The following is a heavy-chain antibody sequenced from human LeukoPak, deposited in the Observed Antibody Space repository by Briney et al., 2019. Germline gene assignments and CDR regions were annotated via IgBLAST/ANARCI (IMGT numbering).Heavy chain of an antibody. V-gene: IGHV1-69*13. Sequence: ASVTVSCKASGYTFTSYAMHWVRQAPGQGLEWMGGIIPIFGTANYAQKFQGRVTITADESTSTAYMELSSLRSEDTAVYYCASSLVSQYYYYGMDVWGQGTTVTVSS. CDR1: GYTFTSYA. CDR3: ASSLVSQYYYYGMDV. CDR2: IIPIFGTA. J-gene: IGHJ6*02. D-gene: IGHD6-13*01.